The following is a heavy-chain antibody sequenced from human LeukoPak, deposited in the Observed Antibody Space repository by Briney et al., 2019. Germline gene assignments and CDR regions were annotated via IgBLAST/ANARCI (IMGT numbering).Heavy chain of an antibody. J-gene: IGHJ5*02. V-gene: IGHV5-51*01. Sequence: GESLKISCKGSGYSFTSYWXGWVRQMPGKGLEWMGIIYPGDSDTKYSPSFQGQVTISADKSISTAYLQWSSLKASDTAMYYCARNLPGYCSSTSCYIDNWFDPWGQGTLVTVSS. CDR1: GYSFTSYW. CDR2: IYPGDSDT. D-gene: IGHD2-2*02. CDR3: ARNLPGYCSSTSCYIDNWFDP.